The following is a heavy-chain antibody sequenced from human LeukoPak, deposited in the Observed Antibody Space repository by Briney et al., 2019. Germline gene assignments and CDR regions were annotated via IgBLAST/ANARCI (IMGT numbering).Heavy chain of an antibody. CDR3: ARVLLGYCSGGSCYVHYYYGMDV. CDR1: GGSFRGYY. D-gene: IGHD2-15*01. V-gene: IGHV4-34*01. Sequence: SETLSLTCAVYGGSFRGYYWSWIRQPPGKGLEWIGEINHSGSTNYNPSLKSRVTISVDTSKNQFSLKLSSVTAADTAVYYCARVLLGYCSGGSCYVHYYYGMDVWGQGTTVTVS. J-gene: IGHJ6*02. CDR2: INHSGST.